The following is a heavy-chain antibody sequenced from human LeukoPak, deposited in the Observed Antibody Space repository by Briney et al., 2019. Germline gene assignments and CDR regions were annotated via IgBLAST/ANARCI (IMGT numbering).Heavy chain of an antibody. D-gene: IGHD6-13*01. V-gene: IGHV3-30*02. CDR3: AKDRVGGAAAYYFDY. Sequence: GGSLRLSCAASRFTFSSYGMHWLRQAPGKGLEWVAFIRYDGSNKYYADSVKGRFTISRDNSKNTLYLQMNSLRAEDTAVYYCAKDRVGGAAAYYFDYWGQGTLVTVSS. J-gene: IGHJ4*02. CDR1: RFTFSSYG. CDR2: IRYDGSNK.